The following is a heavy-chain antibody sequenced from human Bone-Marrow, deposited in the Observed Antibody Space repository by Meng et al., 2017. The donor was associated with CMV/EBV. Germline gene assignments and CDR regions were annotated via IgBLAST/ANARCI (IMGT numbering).Heavy chain of an antibody. D-gene: IGHD2-21*01. CDR2: ISSSSSYI. V-gene: IGHV3-21*04. CDR3: ARGDDLDY. J-gene: IGHJ4*02. CDR1: GFTFSSYS. Sequence: GESLKISCAASGFTFSSYSMNWVRQAPGKGLEWVSSISSSSSYIYYADSVKGRFTLSRDNAKNSLYLQMNSLRAEDTAVYYCARGDDLDYWGQGTLVTVSS.